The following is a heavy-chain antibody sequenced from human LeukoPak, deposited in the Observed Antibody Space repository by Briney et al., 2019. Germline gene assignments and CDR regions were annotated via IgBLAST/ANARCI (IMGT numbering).Heavy chain of an antibody. Sequence: GASVKVSCTASGYTFTSYAMHWVRQAPGQRLEWMGWINAGNGNTKYSQKFQGRVTITRDTSASTAYMELSSLRSEDTAVYYCARESQFYYYYCGMDVWGKGTTVTVPS. J-gene: IGHJ6*04. V-gene: IGHV1-3*01. D-gene: IGHD5-24*01. CDR1: GYTFTSYA. CDR3: ARESQFYYYYCGMDV. CDR2: INAGNGNT.